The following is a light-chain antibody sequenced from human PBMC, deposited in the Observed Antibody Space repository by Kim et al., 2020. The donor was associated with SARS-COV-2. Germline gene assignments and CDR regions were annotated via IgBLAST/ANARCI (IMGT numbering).Light chain of an antibody. CDR3: LLFYGDTQNWV. V-gene: IGLV7-43*01. CDR2: STN. CDR1: TGAVTSGDY. J-gene: IGLJ3*02. Sequence: TVTLACASSTGAVTSGDYPNWFQQKPGQAPRALIYSTNNKHSWTPARFSGSLIGDKAALTVSGVQPEDEADYYCLLFYGDTQNWVFGGGTQLTVL.